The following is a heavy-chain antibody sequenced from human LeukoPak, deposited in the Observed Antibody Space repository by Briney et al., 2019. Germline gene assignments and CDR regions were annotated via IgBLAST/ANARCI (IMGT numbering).Heavy chain of an antibody. CDR1: GFTFNIYG. CDR3: ARDMGTGYCSSPDCYAFDY. CDR2: TPYDGSNK. D-gene: IGHD2-2*01. J-gene: IGHJ4*02. V-gene: IGHV3-30*03. Sequence: GSLRLSCAASGFTFNIYGVHWVRQAPGKGLEWVANTPYDGSNKYHADSVKGRFTISRDNSKNTLYLQMNSLRAEDTAVYYCARDMGTGYCSSPDCYAFDYWGQGTLVTVSS.